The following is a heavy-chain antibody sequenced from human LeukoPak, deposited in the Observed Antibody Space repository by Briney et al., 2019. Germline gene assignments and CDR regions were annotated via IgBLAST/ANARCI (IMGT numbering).Heavy chain of an antibody. J-gene: IGHJ4*02. Sequence: SETLSLTCTVSGGSISSYYWSWIRQPPGKGLEWIGYIYYSGSTNYNPYLKSRVTISVDTSKNQFSLKLTSVTATDTAIYYCARAGGAPHGDYEFDFWGQGILVTVSS. CDR3: ARAGGAPHGDYEFDF. V-gene: IGHV4-59*08. D-gene: IGHD4-17*01. CDR2: IYYSGST. CDR1: GGSISSYY.